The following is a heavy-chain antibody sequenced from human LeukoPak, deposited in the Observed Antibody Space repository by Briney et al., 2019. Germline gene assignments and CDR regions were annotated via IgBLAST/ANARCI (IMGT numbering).Heavy chain of an antibody. Sequence: ASVKVSCKASGYTFTSYYMHWVRQAPGQGLEWMGIINPSGGSTSYAQKFQGRVTMTRDTSTSTVYMELSSLRSEDTAVYYCARGRGRGSYGGGFDYWAKGTLATVPS. J-gene: IGHJ4*02. CDR3: ARGRGRGSYGGGFDY. CDR1: GYTFTSYY. V-gene: IGHV1-46*01. D-gene: IGHD1-26*01. CDR2: INPSGGST.